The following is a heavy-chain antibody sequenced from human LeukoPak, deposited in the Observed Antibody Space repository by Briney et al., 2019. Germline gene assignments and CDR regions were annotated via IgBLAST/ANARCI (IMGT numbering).Heavy chain of an antibody. Sequence: SETLSLTCTVSGCSISTYYWNWIRQTPGKGLEWIGHISYGNTDYNPSLKSRVTISVDTSKNQFSLKLTSVTAADTAVYSCARDKAHSYGRYFDPWGQGALVTVSS. CDR1: GCSISTYY. CDR3: ARDKAHSYGRYFDP. CDR2: ISYGNT. D-gene: IGHD5-18*01. J-gene: IGHJ5*02. V-gene: IGHV4-59*01.